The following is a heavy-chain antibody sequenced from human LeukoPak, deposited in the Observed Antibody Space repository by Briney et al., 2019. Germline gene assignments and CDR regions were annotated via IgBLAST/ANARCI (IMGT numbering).Heavy chain of an antibody. CDR1: GGSISSGSYY. V-gene: IGHV4-61*02. Sequence: PSETLSLTCTVSGGSISSGSYYWSWTRQPAGKGLEWIGLIYTSGSTNYNPSLKSRVTISLDLSRNQFSLKLSSVTAADTAVYYCAREFGDWGQGTLVTVSS. CDR2: IYTSGST. CDR3: AREFGD. J-gene: IGHJ4*02.